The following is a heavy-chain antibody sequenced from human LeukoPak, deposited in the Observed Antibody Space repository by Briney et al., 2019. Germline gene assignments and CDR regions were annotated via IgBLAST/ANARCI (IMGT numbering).Heavy chain of an antibody. V-gene: IGHV3-21*01. CDR2: ISSSSSYI. CDR1: GFTFSSYS. Sequence: PGGSLRLSCADSGFTFSSYSMNWVRQAPGKGLEWVSSISSSSSYIYYAHSVKGRFTISRDNAKNSLYLQMNSLRAEDTAVYYCARGGSSGRLNWFDPWGQGTLVTVSS. D-gene: IGHD6-19*01. J-gene: IGHJ5*02. CDR3: ARGGSSGRLNWFDP.